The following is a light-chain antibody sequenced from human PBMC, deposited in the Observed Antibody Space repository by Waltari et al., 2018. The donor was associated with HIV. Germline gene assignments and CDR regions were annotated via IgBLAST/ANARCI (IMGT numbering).Light chain of an antibody. CDR2: DKA. J-gene: IGLJ3*02. Sequence: SSELTQDTAVSVALGQTVRITCQGDTLRSYSASWYQQKPGQAPVLVMYDKANRPSGIPARFSGSKSGTSASLAISGLRSEDEADYYCAAWDDSLSGLVFGGGTKVTVL. V-gene: IGLV3-19*01. CDR1: TLRSYS. CDR3: AAWDDSLSGLV.